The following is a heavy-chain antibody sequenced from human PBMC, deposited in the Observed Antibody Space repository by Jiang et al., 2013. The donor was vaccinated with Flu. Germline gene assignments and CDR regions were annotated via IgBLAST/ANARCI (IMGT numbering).Heavy chain of an antibody. V-gene: IGHV4-39*01. CDR3: ARQGAPVIQLLDWFDY. CDR2: IYYSGST. Sequence: SGSGLVKPSETLSLTCTVSGGSISSSSYYWGWIRQPPGKGLEWIGSIYYSGSTYYNPSLKSRVTISVDTSKNQFSLKLSSVTAADTAVYYCARQGAPVIQLLDWFDYWGQGTLVTVSS. J-gene: IGHJ4*02. D-gene: IGHD5-18*01. CDR1: GGSISSSSYY.